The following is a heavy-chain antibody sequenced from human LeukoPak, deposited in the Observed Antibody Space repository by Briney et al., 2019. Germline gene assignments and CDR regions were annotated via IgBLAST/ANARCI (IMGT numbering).Heavy chain of an antibody. CDR1: GDIFNSYS. J-gene: IGHJ4*02. Sequence: SVKVSCKASGDIFNSYSISWVRQAPGQGLEWMGGIIPMFGSANYAQTFQDRVTITTDQSTSTAYMELSSLSSEDAAVYYCARGGPPYYYGSGAIDYWGQGTLVTVSS. V-gene: IGHV1-69*05. CDR2: IIPMFGSA. CDR3: ARGGPPYYYGSGAIDY. D-gene: IGHD3-10*01.